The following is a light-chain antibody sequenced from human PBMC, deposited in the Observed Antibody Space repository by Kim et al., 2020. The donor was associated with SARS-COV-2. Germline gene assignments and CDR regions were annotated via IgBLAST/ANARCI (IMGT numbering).Light chain of an antibody. CDR1: KHGVSGLNF. Sequence: GQADTIPCPVTKHGVSGLNFFSWYQENPSKAPKLIIYEATTAPSGVPDRFYGSKTGHTASPSISGLQAEDEADYYCCSYASSWVFGRGTQLTVL. CDR2: EAT. CDR3: CSYASSWV. J-gene: IGLJ3*02. V-gene: IGLV2-11*01.